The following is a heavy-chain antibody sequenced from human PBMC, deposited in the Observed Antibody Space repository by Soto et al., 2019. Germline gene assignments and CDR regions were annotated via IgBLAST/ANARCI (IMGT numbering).Heavy chain of an antibody. V-gene: IGHV1-2*04. CDR1: GYTFTDYY. CDR3: ARGIAVAGTVDFDY. D-gene: IGHD6-19*01. CDR2: ISPNSGGT. J-gene: IGHJ4*02. Sequence: GASVKVSCKASGYTFTDYYMHWVRQAPGQGLEWMGWISPNSGGTNYAQKFQGWVTMTRDTSISTAYMELSRLRSDDTAVYYCARGIAVAGTVDFDYWGQGTLVTVSS.